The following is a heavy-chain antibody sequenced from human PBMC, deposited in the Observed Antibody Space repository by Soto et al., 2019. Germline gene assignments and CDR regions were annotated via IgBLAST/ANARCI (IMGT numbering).Heavy chain of an antibody. CDR3: ATSLWFGTQVEL. Sequence: QVQLQQWGAGLLKPSETLSLSCAVYGGYFNDNYYTWFRQPPGKGLEWIGEISRSGTTKYIPSLKRRASITFDTSTTQVSLKVTAVTAADTAVYYCATSLWFGTQVELWGQGALVTVSS. J-gene: IGHJ5*02. CDR2: ISRSGTT. V-gene: IGHV4-34*01. D-gene: IGHD3-10*01. CDR1: GGYFNDNY.